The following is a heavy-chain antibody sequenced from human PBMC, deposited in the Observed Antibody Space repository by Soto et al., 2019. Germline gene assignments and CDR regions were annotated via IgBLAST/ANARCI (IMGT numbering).Heavy chain of an antibody. D-gene: IGHD3-9*01. Sequence: EVQLLESGGGLVQPGGSLRLSCAASGFTFSSYAMSWVRQAPGKGLEWVSAISGSGGSTYYADSVKGRFTISRDNSKNTLSLQMNSLGAEEKAVYYCAKEGSREVLRYFDWLLYFDYWGQGTLVTVSS. CDR2: ISGSGGST. J-gene: IGHJ4*02. V-gene: IGHV3-23*01. CDR1: GFTFSSYA. CDR3: AKEGSREVLRYFDWLLYFDY.